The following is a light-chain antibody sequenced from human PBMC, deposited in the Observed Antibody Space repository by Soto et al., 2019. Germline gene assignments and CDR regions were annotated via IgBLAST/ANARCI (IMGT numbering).Light chain of an antibody. CDR3: QRDGSPWP. Sequence: ETVLTQSPGTLSLSPGDRATLSCRASQSVWSSLLAWYQQKPGQTPRLLIYGASSRATGITDRFSGRGSGTDFALTISRLEAGYVAVYYCQRDGSPWPVVQGTKVEL. CDR2: GAS. J-gene: IGKJ1*01. V-gene: IGKV3-20*01. CDR1: QSVWSSL.